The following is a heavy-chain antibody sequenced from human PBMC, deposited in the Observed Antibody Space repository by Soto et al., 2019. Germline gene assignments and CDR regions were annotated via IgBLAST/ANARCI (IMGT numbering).Heavy chain of an antibody. CDR2: IIPIFGTP. D-gene: IGHD5-18*01. CDR3: ATNGGRDGYSCDY. J-gene: IGHJ4*02. Sequence: SVKVSCKASGVTFSRQDMRWVLQAPGQGLEWMGGIIPIFGTPQYAEKFQDRVTITADESTSTAYMELSSLTSEDTAVYYCATNGGRDGYSCDYWGQGTLVTVSS. CDR1: GVTFSRQD. V-gene: IGHV1-69*13.